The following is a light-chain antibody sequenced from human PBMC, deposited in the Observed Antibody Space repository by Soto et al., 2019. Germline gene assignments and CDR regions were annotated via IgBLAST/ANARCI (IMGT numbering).Light chain of an antibody. CDR1: QSVSSN. Sequence: EIVMTQSPATLSVSPGERVTLSCRASQSVSSNLAWYQQKPGQAPRLLIFGASTRATGIPARFSGSGSGTEFILTISSLQSEDFAVYYCQQYNDWPPMITFGPGTKLDIK. J-gene: IGKJ3*01. CDR3: QQYNDWPPMIT. CDR2: GAS. V-gene: IGKV3-15*01.